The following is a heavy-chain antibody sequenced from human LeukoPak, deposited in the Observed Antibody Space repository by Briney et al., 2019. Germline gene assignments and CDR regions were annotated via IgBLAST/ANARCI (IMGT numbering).Heavy chain of an antibody. Sequence: GGSLRLSCAASGFTFSSYDMHWVRQATGKGLEWVSAIGTAGDTYYPGSVKGRFTISRENAKNSLYLQMNSLRAGDTAVYYCARETGVRGHFDYWAREPWSPSPQ. CDR1: GFTFSSYD. CDR2: IGTAGDT. CDR3: ARETGVRGHFDY. J-gene: IGHJ4*02. V-gene: IGHV3-13*01. D-gene: IGHD3-10*01.